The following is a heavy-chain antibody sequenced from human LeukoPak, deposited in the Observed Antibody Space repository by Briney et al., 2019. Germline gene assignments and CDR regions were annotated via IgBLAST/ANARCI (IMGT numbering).Heavy chain of an antibody. D-gene: IGHD3-22*01. CDR2: IYHSGST. CDR3: ASSSGYYEVDY. J-gene: IGHJ4*02. V-gene: IGHV4-4*02. CDR1: GGSISSSNW. Sequence: SVTLSLTCAVSGGSISSSNWWSWVRQPPGKGLEWIGEIYHSGSTNYNPSLKSRVTISVDTSKNQFSLKLSSVTAADTAVYYCASSSGYYEVDYWGQGTLVTVSS.